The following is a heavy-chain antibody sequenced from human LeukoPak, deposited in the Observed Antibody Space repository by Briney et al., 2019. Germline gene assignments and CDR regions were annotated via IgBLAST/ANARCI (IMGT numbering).Heavy chain of an antibody. CDR2: IYTSGST. D-gene: IGHD4-23*01. CDR3: ARHMLGGKRSFDS. CDR1: GDSISSGDNY. Sequence: SETLSLTCTVSGDSISSGDNYWSWIRQPAGKGLEWIGRIYTSGSTNYNPSLKSRVTISGDTSKNQFSLRLSSVTAADTAVYYCARHMLGGKRSFDSWGQGTLVTVSS. V-gene: IGHV4-61*02. J-gene: IGHJ4*02.